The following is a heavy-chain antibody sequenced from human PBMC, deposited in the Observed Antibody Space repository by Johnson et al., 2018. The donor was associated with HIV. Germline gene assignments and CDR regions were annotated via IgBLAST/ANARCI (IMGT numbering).Heavy chain of an antibody. CDR3: LIRDAFDI. D-gene: IGHD2-8*01. CDR2: ISWDGGST. Sequence: PGKGPEWVSLISWDGGSTYYAASVKGRFTISRDNSKNSLYLQMNSLRTEDTALYYCLIRDAFDIWGQGTMVTVSS. V-gene: IGHV3-43*01. J-gene: IGHJ3*02.